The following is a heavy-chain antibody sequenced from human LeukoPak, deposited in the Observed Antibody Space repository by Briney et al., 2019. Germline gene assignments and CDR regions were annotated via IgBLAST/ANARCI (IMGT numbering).Heavy chain of an antibody. CDR2: INWNSVHM. Sequence: GGSLRLSCEASGFTFLNYAMHWVRQAPGKGLEWVSAINWNSVHMNYADSVKGRFTISRDNAKNSLYLQMNSLRPEDTALYHCARDVGFAGNSGMDVWGQGTTVTVFS. CDR3: ARDVGFAGNSGMDV. V-gene: IGHV3-9*01. J-gene: IGHJ6*02. D-gene: IGHD3-16*01. CDR1: GFTFLNYA.